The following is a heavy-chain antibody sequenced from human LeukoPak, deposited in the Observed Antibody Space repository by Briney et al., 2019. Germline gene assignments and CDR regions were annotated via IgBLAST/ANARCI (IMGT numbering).Heavy chain of an antibody. J-gene: IGHJ6*02. V-gene: IGHV3-53*01. D-gene: IGHD6-25*01. CDR3: ARGSDVATASGYYYGMDV. CDR2: IYSGGST. CDR1: GFTFSSNA. Sequence: GGSLRLSCAASGFTFSSNAMSWVRQAPGKGLEWVSVIYSGGSTYYADSVKGRFTISRDNSKNTLYLQMNSLRAEDTAVYYCARGSDVATASGYYYGMDVWGQGTTVTVSS.